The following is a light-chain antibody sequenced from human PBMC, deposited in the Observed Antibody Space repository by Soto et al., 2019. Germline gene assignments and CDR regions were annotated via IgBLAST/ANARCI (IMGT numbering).Light chain of an antibody. CDR3: QQLRMYPST. CDR2: GAS. Sequence: EAVLTQPPATLSVSAGERATLSRRASQSVATNLAWYQQRPGQAPRLLIYGASKRAIGLPARFSGSGSGTDFALTITSLQAEDFATYYCQQLRMYPSTFGGGTKVDIK. CDR1: QSVATN. J-gene: IGKJ4*01. V-gene: IGKV3-15*01.